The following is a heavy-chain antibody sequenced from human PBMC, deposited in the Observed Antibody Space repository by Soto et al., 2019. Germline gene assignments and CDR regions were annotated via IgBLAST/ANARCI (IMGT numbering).Heavy chain of an antibody. Sequence: SETLSLTCSVSGGSISSTSYYWGWIRQSPGTGLQWIGCIYYTGNTNYNPSLRGRVAIAVDTPKNQFSLKLSSVTAADTAVYYCARGLRWTRTLDFWGPGALVTVSS. D-gene: IGHD1-1*01. J-gene: IGHJ4*02. CDR2: IYYTGNT. V-gene: IGHV4-39*01. CDR3: ARGLRWTRTLDF. CDR1: GGSISSTSYY.